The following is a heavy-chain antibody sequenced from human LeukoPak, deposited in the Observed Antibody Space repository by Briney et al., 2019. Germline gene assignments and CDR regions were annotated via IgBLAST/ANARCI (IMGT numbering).Heavy chain of an antibody. J-gene: IGHJ4*02. CDR3: ARVPHDSSGYPFDY. Sequence: GGSLRLSCAASGFTFSSYAMSWVRQAPGKGLEWVSAISGSGGSTYYADSVKGRFTISRDNSKNTLYLQMNSLRAEDTAVYYCARVPHDSSGYPFDYWGQGTLVTVSS. V-gene: IGHV3-23*01. CDR1: GFTFSSYA. D-gene: IGHD3-22*01. CDR2: ISGSGGST.